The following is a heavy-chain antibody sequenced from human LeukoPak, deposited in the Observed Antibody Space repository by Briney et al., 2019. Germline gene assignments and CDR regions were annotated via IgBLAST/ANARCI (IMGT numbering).Heavy chain of an antibody. CDR2: IIPILGIA. V-gene: IGHV1-69*04. Sequence: ASVNVSCKASGGTFSSYTISWVRQAPGQGLEWMGRIIPILGIANYAQKFQGRVTITADKSTSTAYMELSSLRSEDTAVYYCARDDRYYYDSSGYYFGWGQGTLVTVSS. D-gene: IGHD3-22*01. CDR3: ARDDRYYYDSSGYYFG. J-gene: IGHJ4*02. CDR1: GGTFSSYT.